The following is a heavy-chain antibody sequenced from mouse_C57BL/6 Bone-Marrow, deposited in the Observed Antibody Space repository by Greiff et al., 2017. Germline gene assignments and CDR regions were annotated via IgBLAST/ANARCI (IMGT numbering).Heavy chain of an antibody. CDR1: GYTFTDHI. J-gene: IGHJ2*01. V-gene: IGHV1-11*01. CDR3: GALVYYYGSSYESAEYLSY. Sequence: QVQLQQSGAELASPGASVTLSCKASGYTFTDHIMNWVKKRPGQGLEWIGRIYPVSGETNYNQKFMGKATFSVDRSSSTVYMVLNSLTSENPAVYYYGALVYYYGSSYESAEYLSYWGQGTTLTVSS. CDR2: IYPVSGET. D-gene: IGHD1-1*01.